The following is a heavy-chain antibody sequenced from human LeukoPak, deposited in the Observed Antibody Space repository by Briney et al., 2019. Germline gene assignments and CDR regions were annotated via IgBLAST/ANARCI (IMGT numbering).Heavy chain of an antibody. D-gene: IGHD1-1*01. V-gene: IGHV1-69*06. CDR1: GGTFSSYA. CDR2: IIPIFGTA. Sequence: GSSVKVSCKASGGTFSSYAISWVRQAPGQGLEWMGGIIPIFGTANYAQKFQGRVTITADKSTSTAYMELSSLRSEDTAVYYCNLERRYYYYMDVWGKGTTVTVSS. J-gene: IGHJ6*03. CDR3: NLERRYYYYMDV.